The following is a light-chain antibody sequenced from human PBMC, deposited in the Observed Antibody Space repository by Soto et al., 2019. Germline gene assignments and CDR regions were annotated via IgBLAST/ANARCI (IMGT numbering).Light chain of an antibody. V-gene: IGKV3-15*01. Sequence: EMVMTQSPATLSVSPGERATRSCRASQSVRSNLAWYQQKPGQAPRLLIYGASTRATGIPARFSGSGSGTEFTLTISSLQSEDFAVYYCQQYNNWPPLTFGGGTKVEIK. CDR1: QSVRSN. CDR3: QQYNNWPPLT. J-gene: IGKJ4*01. CDR2: GAS.